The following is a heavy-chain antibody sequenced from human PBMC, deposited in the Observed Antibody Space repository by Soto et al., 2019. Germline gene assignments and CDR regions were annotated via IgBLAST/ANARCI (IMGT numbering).Heavy chain of an antibody. Sequence: QVQLQQWGAGLLKPSETLSLTCAVYDGSFSGYYWSWIRQPPGKGLEWIGEINHSGSTNYNPSLKSRVTISVDTSKNQFSLKLSSMTAADTAVYYCARRKIQLRYCSSTSCLYFFDYWGQGTLVTVSS. V-gene: IGHV4-34*01. CDR3: ARRKIQLRYCSSTSCLYFFDY. J-gene: IGHJ4*02. CDR2: INHSGST. CDR1: DGSFSGYY. D-gene: IGHD2-2*01.